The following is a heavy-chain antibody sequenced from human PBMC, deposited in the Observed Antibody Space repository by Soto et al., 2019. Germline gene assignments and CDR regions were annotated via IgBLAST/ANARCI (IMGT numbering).Heavy chain of an antibody. CDR3: GKGGGWGSH. CDR2: ISYDGSNK. CDR1: GFTFSSYG. D-gene: IGHD3-16*01. Sequence: QVQLVESGGGVVQPGRSLRLSCAASGFTFSSYGMHWVRQAPGKGLEWVAVISYDGSNKYYADSVKGRFTISRDNSKNPLYRQMNSLRAEDTDVYYGGKGGGWGSHWGQGTLVTVSS. V-gene: IGHV3-30*18. J-gene: IGHJ1*01.